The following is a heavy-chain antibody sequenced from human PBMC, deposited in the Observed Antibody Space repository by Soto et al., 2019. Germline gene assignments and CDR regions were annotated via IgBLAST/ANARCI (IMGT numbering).Heavy chain of an antibody. CDR1: GGSISSSMYY. D-gene: IGHD3-10*01. V-gene: IGHV4-39*01. J-gene: IGHJ4*02. Sequence: QLQLQESGPGLVKPSETLSLTCTVSGGSISSSMYYWGWIRQPPGKGLEWIGSIYYSGSTYYNPSLKSRVTISVDTSKNQFSLKLSSVTAADTAVYYCARPGNYGSGSYLYYLDYWGQGTLVTVSS. CDR3: ARPGNYGSGSYLYYLDY. CDR2: IYYSGST.